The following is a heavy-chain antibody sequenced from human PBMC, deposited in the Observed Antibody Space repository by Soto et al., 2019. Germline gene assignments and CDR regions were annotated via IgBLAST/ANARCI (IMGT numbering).Heavy chain of an antibody. CDR3: ARDRRGGYRLTVYDGMGG. CDR2: IIPIFGTA. D-gene: IGHD3-22*01. Sequence: QVQLVQSGAEVKKPGSSVKVSCKASGGTFSSYAISWVRQAPGQGLEWMGWIIPIFGTANYAQKFQGRVTITADKSTSTAYLELSRLSSEDTAVYYCARDRRGGYRLTVYDGMGGWGQGTTVTVSS. J-gene: IGHJ6*02. V-gene: IGHV1-69*06. CDR1: GGTFSSYA.